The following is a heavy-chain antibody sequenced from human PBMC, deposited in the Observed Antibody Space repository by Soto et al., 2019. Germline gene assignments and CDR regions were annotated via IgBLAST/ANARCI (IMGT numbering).Heavy chain of an antibody. Sequence: RLSCSASGFTFSNAWMGWVRQAPGKGLEWVGRIKSKTDGGTTDYAAPVKGRFTISRDDSKNTLYLQMNSLKTEDTAVYYCTTERETYKGTTLDYWGQGTLVTVSS. J-gene: IGHJ4*02. D-gene: IGHD1-1*01. CDR1: GFTFSNAW. CDR2: IKSKTDGGTT. CDR3: TTERETYKGTTLDY. V-gene: IGHV3-15*01.